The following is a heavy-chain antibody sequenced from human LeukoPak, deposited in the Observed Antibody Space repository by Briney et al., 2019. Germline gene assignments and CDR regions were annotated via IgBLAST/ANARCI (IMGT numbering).Heavy chain of an antibody. Sequence: GGSLRLSCAASGFPFSTYAMTWVRQDPGKGLERVSRISGNSDNTYYADSVKGRFTISRDNSKNTLYLQMNSLRADDTAIYYCAKDRLDWNYFVYWGQGTLVTVSS. D-gene: IGHD3-9*01. CDR3: AKDRLDWNYFVY. J-gene: IGHJ4*02. V-gene: IGHV3-23*01. CDR2: ISGNSDNT. CDR1: GFPFSTYA.